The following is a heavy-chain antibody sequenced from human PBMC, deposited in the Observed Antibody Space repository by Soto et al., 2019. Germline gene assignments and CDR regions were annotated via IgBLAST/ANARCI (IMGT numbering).Heavy chain of an antibody. D-gene: IGHD4-4*01. J-gene: IGHJ4*02. Sequence: QVQLVQSGAEVKKPGASVKVSCKASGYTFTDYYMHWVRQAPGQGLEWMGWINPNNGDTNFAQKFQGRVTMTRDTSISTAYMDLSRLRSDDTAVYYCVRDRDSDYAFYYFDFWGQGTLVTVSS. CDR3: VRDRDSDYAFYYFDF. CDR1: GYTFTDYY. CDR2: INPNNGDT. V-gene: IGHV1-2*02.